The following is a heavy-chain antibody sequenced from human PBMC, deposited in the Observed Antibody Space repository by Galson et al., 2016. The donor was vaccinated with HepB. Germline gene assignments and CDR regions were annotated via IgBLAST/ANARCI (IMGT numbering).Heavy chain of an antibody. CDR1: GFTLINYA. CDR2: ISTNGGYT. V-gene: IGHV3-64D*06. J-gene: IGHJ4*02. D-gene: IGHD3-22*01. CDR3: VKGGYYDRKGFDY. Sequence: SLRLSCAASGFTLINYAMHWVRQAPGKGLEYVSTISTNGGYTNYADSVKGRFTISRDNSKNTLYLQMSSLRPEDTAVYHCVKGGYYDRKGFDYWGQGTLVTVSS.